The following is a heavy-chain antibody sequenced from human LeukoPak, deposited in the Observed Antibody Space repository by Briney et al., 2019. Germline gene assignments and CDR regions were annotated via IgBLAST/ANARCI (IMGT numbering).Heavy chain of an antibody. CDR3: ARVVTRLREGDYYYAMDV. Sequence: ASVKVSCKASGYTFTSYAMNWMRQAPGQRLEWMGWINAGNGNTECSQNFQGRLTVTRDTSANTAHMELSSLRSEDTAVYYCARVVTRLREGDYYYAMDVWGQGTTVTVSS. D-gene: IGHD1-26*01. V-gene: IGHV1-3*01. J-gene: IGHJ6*02. CDR2: INAGNGNT. CDR1: GYTFTSYA.